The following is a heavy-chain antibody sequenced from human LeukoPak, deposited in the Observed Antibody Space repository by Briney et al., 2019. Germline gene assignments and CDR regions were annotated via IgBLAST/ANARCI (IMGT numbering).Heavy chain of an antibody. CDR3: AKEPREYCSSTSCPNWIDP. D-gene: IGHD2-2*01. CDR2: ISASGGTT. Sequence: GGSLRLSCAASGFTYSTYAMSWVRRAPGKGLEWVSAISASGGTTYYADSVKGRFTISRDNSKNTLYLQMSSLRAEDTAVYYCAKEPREYCSSTSCPNWIDPWGQGTLVTVSS. J-gene: IGHJ5*02. V-gene: IGHV3-23*01. CDR1: GFTYSTYA.